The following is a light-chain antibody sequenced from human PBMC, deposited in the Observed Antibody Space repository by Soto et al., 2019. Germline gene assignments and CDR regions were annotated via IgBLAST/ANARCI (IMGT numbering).Light chain of an antibody. Sequence: DIQMTQSPSTLSASVGDRVTITCRASQSISSWLAWYQQQPGKAPKLLIYKASSLESGVPSRFSGSGSGTEFTLNISSLQPDDFATYYCQQYNSYLHTFGQGTKVDSK. CDR1: QSISSW. J-gene: IGKJ2*01. CDR2: KAS. V-gene: IGKV1-5*03. CDR3: QQYNSYLHT.